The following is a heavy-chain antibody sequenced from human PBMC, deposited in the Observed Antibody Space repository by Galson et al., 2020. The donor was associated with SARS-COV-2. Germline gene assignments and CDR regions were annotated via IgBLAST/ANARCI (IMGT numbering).Heavy chain of an antibody. CDR2: IKGDGSET. CDR3: SREGWQGGY. J-gene: IGHJ4*02. CDR1: GFNFNDFW. Sequence: GGSLRLSCEVSGFNFNDFWMSWFRQAPGKGLEWVANIKGDGSETNYADFVKGRFSISRDNAANSLYLQMNSLRVEDSAVYYCSREGWQGGYWCQGTRVTVSS. D-gene: IGHD6-19*01. V-gene: IGHV3-7*01.